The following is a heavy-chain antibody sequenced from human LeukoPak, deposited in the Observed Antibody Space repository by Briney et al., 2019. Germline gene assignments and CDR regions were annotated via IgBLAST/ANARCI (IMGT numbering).Heavy chain of an antibody. CDR1: GYTFTSYG. V-gene: IGHV1-69*13. D-gene: IGHD3-22*01. J-gene: IGHJ4*02. Sequence: GASVKVSCKASGYTFTSYGISWVRQAPGQGLEWMGGIIPIFGTANYAQKFQGRVTITADESTSTAYMELSSLRSEDTAVYYCARDYYDSSGYYPNLYYFDYWGQGTLVTVSS. CDR3: ARDYYDSSGYYPNLYYFDY. CDR2: IIPIFGTA.